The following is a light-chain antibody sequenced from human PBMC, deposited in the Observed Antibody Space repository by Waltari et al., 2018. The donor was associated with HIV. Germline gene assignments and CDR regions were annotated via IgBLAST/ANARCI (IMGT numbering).Light chain of an antibody. CDR3: CSYAGSYTHVV. CDR2: DVS. Sequence: QSALTQPRSVSGSPGQSVTISCTGTRSHVGGYHYVSWYQQHPGKAPKLMIYDVSKRPSGVPDRFSGSKSGNTASLTISGLQAEDEADYYCCSYAGSYTHVVFGGGTKLTVL. CDR1: RSHVGGYHY. J-gene: IGLJ2*01. V-gene: IGLV2-11*01.